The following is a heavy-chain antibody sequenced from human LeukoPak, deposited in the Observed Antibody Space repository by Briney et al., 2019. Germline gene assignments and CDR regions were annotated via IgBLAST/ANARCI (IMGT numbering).Heavy chain of an antibody. J-gene: IGHJ3*02. D-gene: IGHD4-17*01. CDR2: ISAYNGNT. CDR1: GYTFTSYG. Sequence: ASVKVSCKASGYTFTSYGISWVRQAPGQGLEWMGWISAYNGNTNYAQKLQGRVTMTTDTSTSTAYMELRSLRSDDTAVYYCARDGNTDYGDYGDDAFDIWGQGTMVTVSS. CDR3: ARDGNTDYGDYGDDAFDI. V-gene: IGHV1-18*01.